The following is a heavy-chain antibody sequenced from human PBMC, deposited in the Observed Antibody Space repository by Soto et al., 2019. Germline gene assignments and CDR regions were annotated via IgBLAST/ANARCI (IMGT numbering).Heavy chain of an antibody. CDR3: AKGPSGILTGYYPDY. CDR2: ISYDGSNK. J-gene: IGHJ4*02. CDR1: GFTFSSYG. D-gene: IGHD3-9*01. Sequence: QVQLVESGGGVVQPGRSLRLSCAASGFTFSSYGMHWVRQAPGKGLEWVAVISYDGSNKYYADSVKGRFTISRDNSKNTLYLQMNSLRAEDTAVYYCAKGPSGILTGYYPDYWGQGTLVTVSS. V-gene: IGHV3-30*18.